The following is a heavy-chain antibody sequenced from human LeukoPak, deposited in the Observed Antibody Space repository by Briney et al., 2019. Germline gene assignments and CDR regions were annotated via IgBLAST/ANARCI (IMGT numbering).Heavy chain of an antibody. V-gene: IGHV1-2*02. Sequence: ASVKVSCKASGYTFTGYYMHWVRRAPGQGLKWMGWINPNSGGTNYAQKFQGRVTMTRDTSISTAYMELSRLRSDDTAVYYCARDPNPSGGSAFDIWGQGTMVTVSS. D-gene: IGHD2-15*01. CDR3: ARDPNPSGGSAFDI. CDR2: INPNSGGT. J-gene: IGHJ3*02. CDR1: GYTFTGYY.